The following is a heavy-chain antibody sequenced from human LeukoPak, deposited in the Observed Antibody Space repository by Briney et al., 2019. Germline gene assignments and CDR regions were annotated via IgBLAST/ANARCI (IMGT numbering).Heavy chain of an antibody. Sequence: ASVKVSCKASGYTFNSYDISWVRQAPGQGPEWMGWISGYNGNTNYAQKLQGRVTMTTDTSTSTAYMELRSLRSDDTAVYYCARDLNSSGYYSLRAFDIWGQGTMVTVSS. D-gene: IGHD3-22*01. J-gene: IGHJ3*02. CDR3: ARDLNSSGYYSLRAFDI. CDR2: ISGYNGNT. V-gene: IGHV1-18*01. CDR1: GYTFNSYD.